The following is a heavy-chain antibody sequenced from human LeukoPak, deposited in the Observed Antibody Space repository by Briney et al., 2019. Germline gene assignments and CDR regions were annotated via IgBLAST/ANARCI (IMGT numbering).Heavy chain of an antibody. D-gene: IGHD3-9*01. CDR2: INHSGST. CDR3: AVGYFDWTD. Sequence: SQTLSLTCTVSGGSISSGSYYWSWIRQPPGKGLEWIGEINHSGSTNYNPSLKSRVTISVDTSKNQFSLKLSSVTAADTAVYYCAVGYFDWTDWGQGTPVTVSS. CDR1: GGSISSGSYY. V-gene: IGHV4-39*07. J-gene: IGHJ4*02.